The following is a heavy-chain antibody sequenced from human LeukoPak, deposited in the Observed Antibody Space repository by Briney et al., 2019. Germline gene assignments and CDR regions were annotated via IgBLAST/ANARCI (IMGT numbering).Heavy chain of an antibody. CDR1: GGSFSGYY. Sequence: SETLSLTCAVYGGSFSGYYWSWIRQPPGKGLEWIGEINHSGSTNYNPSLKSRVTISVDTSKNQFSLKLSSVTAADTAVYYCAAPGDPAATYYFASWAREPWSPSPQ. V-gene: IGHV4-34*01. CDR2: INHSGST. CDR3: AAPGDPAATYYFAS. D-gene: IGHD6-25*01. J-gene: IGHJ4*02.